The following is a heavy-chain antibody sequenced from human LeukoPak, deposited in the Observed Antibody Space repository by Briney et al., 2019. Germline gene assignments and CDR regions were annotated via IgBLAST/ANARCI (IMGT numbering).Heavy chain of an antibody. V-gene: IGHV3-7*01. Sequence: GGSLRLSCAASGFTFSSYWMSWVRQAPGKGLEWVANIKQDESEKYYVDPVKGRFTISRDNAKNSLYLQMNSLRAEDTAVYYCARVEDYDILTGFDYWGQGTLVTVSS. CDR3: ARVEDYDILTGFDY. J-gene: IGHJ4*02. D-gene: IGHD3-9*01. CDR1: GFTFSSYW. CDR2: IKQDESEK.